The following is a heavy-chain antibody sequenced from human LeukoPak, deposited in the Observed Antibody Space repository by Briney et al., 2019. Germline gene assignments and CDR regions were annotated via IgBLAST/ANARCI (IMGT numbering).Heavy chain of an antibody. D-gene: IGHD3-22*01. V-gene: IGHV4-4*07. CDR3: ARGRGYYQDY. CDR1: SGSFSSYY. J-gene: IGHJ4*02. CDR2: IYITGST. Sequence: SETLSLTCTVSSGSFSSYYWNWIRQPAGKGLEWIGRIYITGSTNYNPSLKSRVTMSVDTSKNQSSLKLSSVTAADTAVYYCARGRGYYQDYWGQGTLVTVSS.